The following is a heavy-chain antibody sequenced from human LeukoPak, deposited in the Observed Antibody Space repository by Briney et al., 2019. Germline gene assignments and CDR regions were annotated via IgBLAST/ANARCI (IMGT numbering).Heavy chain of an antibody. J-gene: IGHJ4*02. CDR1: GYTFTSYG. D-gene: IGHD3-3*01. V-gene: IGHV1-18*01. CDR2: ISAYNGNT. CDR3: ARTYYDFWSGYYRLPN. Sequence: ASVKVSCRASGYTFTSYGISWVRQAPGQGLEWMGWISAYNGNTNYAQKFQGRVTITADESTSTAYMELSSLRSEDTAVYYCARTYYDFWSGYYRLPNWGQGTLVTVSS.